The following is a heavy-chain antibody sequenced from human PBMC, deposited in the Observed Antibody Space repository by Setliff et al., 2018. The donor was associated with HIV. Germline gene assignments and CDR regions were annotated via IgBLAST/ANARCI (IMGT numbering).Heavy chain of an antibody. V-gene: IGHV4-4*07. CDR3: ARDPVITMMVGPKFYFDY. CDR2: IFSSGST. D-gene: IGHD3-22*01. Sequence: PSETLSLTCTVSGGSISSYYWSWIRQPAGKGLEWIGRIFSSGSTSYNSSLRSRVTMSVDTSKNQFSLRLTSVTAADTAVYYCARDPVITMMVGPKFYFDYWGQGILVTVSS. CDR1: GGSISSYY. J-gene: IGHJ4*02.